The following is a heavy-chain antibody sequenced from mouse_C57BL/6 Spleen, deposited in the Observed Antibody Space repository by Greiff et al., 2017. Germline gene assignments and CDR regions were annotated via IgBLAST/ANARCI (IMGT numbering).Heavy chain of an antibody. V-gene: IGHV5-9-1*02. CDR3: TRERGRVGSSYGYFDV. CDR1: GFTFSSYA. CDR2: ISSGGDYI. J-gene: IGHJ1*03. D-gene: IGHD1-1*01. Sequence: EVMLVESGEGLVKPGGSLKLSCAASGFTFSSYAMSWVRQTPEKRLEWVAYISSGGDYIYYADTVKGRFTISRDNARNTLYLQMSSLKSEDTAMYYCTRERGRVGSSYGYFDVWGTGTTVTVSS.